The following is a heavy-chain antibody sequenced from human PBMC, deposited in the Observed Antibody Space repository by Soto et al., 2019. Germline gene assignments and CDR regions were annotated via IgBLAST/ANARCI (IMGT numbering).Heavy chain of an antibody. Sequence: PWGSLRLSCAASGFTFTSYAMSWVRQAPAKGLEWVSVISGTGGTTYHAGSVKGRFTISRDNSKNTLYLQMNSLRGEDTAVYYCAKFPEYSAYDGSYFDYWGHGTLVTVS. CDR1: GFTFTSYA. D-gene: IGHD5-12*01. CDR3: AKFPEYSAYDGSYFDY. J-gene: IGHJ4*01. CDR2: ISGTGGTT. V-gene: IGHV3-23*01.